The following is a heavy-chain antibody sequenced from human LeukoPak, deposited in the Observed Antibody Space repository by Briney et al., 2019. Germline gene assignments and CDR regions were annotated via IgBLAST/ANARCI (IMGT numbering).Heavy chain of an antibody. J-gene: IGHJ6*03. CDR3: AKDIPKRHIVVVPLRDV. D-gene: IGHD2-21*01. V-gene: IGHV3-23*01. CDR1: GFTFSSYG. Sequence: GGTLRLSCAVSGFTFSSYGMSWVRQAPGKGLEWVSAISGSGGSTYYADSVKGRFTISRDNSKNTLYLQMNSLRTEDTAVYYCAKDIPKRHIVVVPLRDVWGKGTTVTISS. CDR2: ISGSGGST.